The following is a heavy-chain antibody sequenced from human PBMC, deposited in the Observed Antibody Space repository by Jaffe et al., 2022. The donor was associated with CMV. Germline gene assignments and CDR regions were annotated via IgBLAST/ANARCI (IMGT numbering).Heavy chain of an antibody. J-gene: IGHJ6*02. D-gene: IGHD6-19*01. V-gene: IGHV4-39*01. Sequence: QLQLQESGPGLVKPSETLSLTCTVSGGSISSSSYYWGWIRQPPGKGLEWIGSIYYSGSTYYNPSLKSRVTISVDTSKNQFSLKLSSVTAADTAVYYCESIAVAKYGMDVWGQGTTVTVSS. CDR2: IYYSGST. CDR1: GGSISSSSYY. CDR3: ESIAVAKYGMDV.